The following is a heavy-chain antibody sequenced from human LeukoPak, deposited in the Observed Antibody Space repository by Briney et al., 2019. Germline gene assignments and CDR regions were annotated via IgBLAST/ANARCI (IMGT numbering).Heavy chain of an antibody. Sequence: VASVKVSCKASGGTFSSYAISWVRQAPGQGLEWMGGIIPIFGTANYAQKFQGRVTITADGSTSTAYMELSSLRSEDTAVYYCASPRAAASYNYYYYYMDVWGKGTTVTVSS. J-gene: IGHJ6*03. V-gene: IGHV1-69*01. D-gene: IGHD6-13*01. CDR1: GGTFSSYA. CDR2: IIPIFGTA. CDR3: ASPRAAASYNYYYYYMDV.